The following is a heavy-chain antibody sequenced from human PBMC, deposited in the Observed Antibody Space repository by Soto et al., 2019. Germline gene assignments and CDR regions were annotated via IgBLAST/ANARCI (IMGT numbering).Heavy chain of an antibody. CDR3: ARSQGSSTSLEIYYYYYYGVDV. V-gene: IGHV1-69*01. CDR2: IIPISDTT. J-gene: IGHJ6*02. CDR1: GGTFSSYA. Sequence: QVQLVQSGAEVKKPGSSVKVSCTASGGTFSSYAISWVRQAPGQGLAWMGGIIPISDTTNYAQKFQGRVTITADESTSTAYMELSSLRSQDTAVYYCARSQGSSTSLEIYYYYYYGVDVWGQGTKVTVSS. D-gene: IGHD2-2*01.